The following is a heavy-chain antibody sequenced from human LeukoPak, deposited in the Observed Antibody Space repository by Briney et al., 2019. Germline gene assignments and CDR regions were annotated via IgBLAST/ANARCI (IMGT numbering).Heavy chain of an antibody. Sequence: PGRSLRLSCAASGFTFSSYGMHWVRQAPGKGLEWVAVISYDGSNKYYADSVKGRSTISRDNSKNTLYLQMNSLRAEDTAVYYCAKQNYWGQGTLVTVSS. CDR2: ISYDGSNK. CDR1: GFTFSSYG. V-gene: IGHV3-30*18. CDR3: AKQNY. J-gene: IGHJ4*02.